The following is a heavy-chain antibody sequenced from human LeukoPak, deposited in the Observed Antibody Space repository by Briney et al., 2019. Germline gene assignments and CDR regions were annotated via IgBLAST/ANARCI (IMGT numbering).Heavy chain of an antibody. CDR3: AKDQSGWSGYATPGY. J-gene: IGHJ4*02. CDR1: GFTFSSYS. Sequence: GRSLRLSCAASGFTFSSYSMHWVRHAQGKGLEWVAVISYDGSNKYYADSVKGRFTISRDNSKNTQYLQMNSLRAEDTAIYYCAKDQSGWSGYATPGYWGQGTLVTVSS. V-gene: IGHV3-30*18. D-gene: IGHD5-12*01. CDR2: ISYDGSNK.